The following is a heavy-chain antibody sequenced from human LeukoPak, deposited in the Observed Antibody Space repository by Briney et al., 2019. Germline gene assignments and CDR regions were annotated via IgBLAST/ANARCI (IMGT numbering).Heavy chain of an antibody. CDR3: AVVPYFYMDV. Sequence: GGSLRLSCAASGFTFSSHWMHWVCHAPGKGLVWVSHINGVGSSTDYADFVQGRFTNSKDNAKNTVDLQMNSLRAEDTAVYYCAVVPYFYMDVWGKGTTVTISS. D-gene: IGHD2-2*01. V-gene: IGHV3-74*01. J-gene: IGHJ6*03. CDR1: GFTFSSHW. CDR2: INGVGSST.